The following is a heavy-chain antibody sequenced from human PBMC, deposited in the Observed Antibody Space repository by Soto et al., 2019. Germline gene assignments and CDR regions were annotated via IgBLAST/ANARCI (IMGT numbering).Heavy chain of an antibody. J-gene: IGHJ4*01. CDR3: ARVHVMVVAGSTFDY. Sequence: SETLSLTCTVSGGSISSYYWSWIRQPPGKGLEWIGYIYYSGSTNYNPSLKSRVTISVDTSKNQFSLKLSSVTAADTAVYYCARVHVMVVAGSTFDYWGHGTLVTVSS. D-gene: IGHD6-19*01. CDR1: GGSISSYY. CDR2: IYYSGST. V-gene: IGHV4-59*01.